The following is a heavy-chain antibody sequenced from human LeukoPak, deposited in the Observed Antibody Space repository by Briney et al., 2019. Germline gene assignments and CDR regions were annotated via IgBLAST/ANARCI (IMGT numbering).Heavy chain of an antibody. CDR2: IYYTGST. J-gene: IGHJ4*02. CDR3: ARRWGNIVGVTYEY. CDR1: GSSITSVSHY. Sequence: PSETLSLTCTISGSSITSVSHYWGWIRQPPGKGLEWIGDIYYTGSTYYSPSLRSRVTMSVHTSDNQFSLRLNSVTAVDTAVYYCARRWGNIVGVTYEYWGQGTLVTVSS. D-gene: IGHD3-16*01. V-gene: IGHV4-39*01.